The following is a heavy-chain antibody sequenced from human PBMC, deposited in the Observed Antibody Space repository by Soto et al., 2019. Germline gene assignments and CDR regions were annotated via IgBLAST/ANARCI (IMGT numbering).Heavy chain of an antibody. J-gene: IGHJ4*02. CDR1: GGSFSSNP. Sequence: QVQLVQAGSEVKKPGSSVKVSCKASGGSFSSNPISWVRPAPGQGLEWMAGIIPIFATVHYAQKFQGRVTITADASTSTAYMELTSLRSADTAVYFCASGGRGYSSAPRYYFDYWGQGTLVTVSS. V-gene: IGHV1-69*01. D-gene: IGHD5-18*01. CDR2: IIPIFATV. CDR3: ASGGRGYSSAPRYYFDY.